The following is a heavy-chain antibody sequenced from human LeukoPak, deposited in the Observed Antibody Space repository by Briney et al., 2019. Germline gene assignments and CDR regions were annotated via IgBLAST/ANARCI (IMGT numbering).Heavy chain of an antibody. CDR3: ARSAPPILGYSDYYYYYVDL. J-gene: IGHJ6*03. CDR2: IFTTENT. D-gene: IGHD2-15*01. V-gene: IGHV4-4*07. CDR1: GGSTRSYH. Sequence: KPSETLSLTCTVSGGSTRSYHWNWIRQPAGKELEWIGRIFTTENTNYNPSLKSRVTMSIDTSKNQFSLKLNSVTAADTAVYYCARSAPPILGYSDYYYYYVDLWGKGTTVTVSS.